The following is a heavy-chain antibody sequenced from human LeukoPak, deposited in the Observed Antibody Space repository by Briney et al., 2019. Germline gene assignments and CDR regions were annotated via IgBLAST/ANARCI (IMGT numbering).Heavy chain of an antibody. J-gene: IGHJ4*02. CDR3: ARVTGYVIEDYFDY. CDR1: GDSISYFY. D-gene: IGHD3-22*01. CDR2: IYYSGST. Sequence: SETLSLTCSVSGDSISYFYWSWIRQPPGKGLEWIGYIYYSGSTNYNPSLKSRVTISVDTSKNQFSLKLRSVTAADTAVYYCARVTGYVIEDYFDYWGQGTLVTVSS. V-gene: IGHV4-59*01.